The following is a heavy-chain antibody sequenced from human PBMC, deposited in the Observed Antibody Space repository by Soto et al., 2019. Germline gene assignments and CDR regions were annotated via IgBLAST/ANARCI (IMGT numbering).Heavy chain of an antibody. CDR1: AIIFSNFA. V-gene: IGHV3-23*01. Sequence: PGRWMRLPCATCAIIFSNFAMRWVRKALRKGLQWVAGISGSGGRTYYADSVKCRFTISRDNSKNTLHLQMNSLRAEDTARYYCAKDHDDYGDSVLGDSYYYHYYGMDGWDQGTTVAVSS. CDR2: ISGSGGRT. D-gene: IGHD4-17*01. J-gene: IGHJ6*02. CDR3: AKDHDDYGDSVLGDSYYYHYYGMDG.